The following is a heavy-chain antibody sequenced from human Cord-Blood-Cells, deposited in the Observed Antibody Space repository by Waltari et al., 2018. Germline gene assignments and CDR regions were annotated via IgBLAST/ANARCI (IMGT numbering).Heavy chain of an antibody. CDR3: ARGSGDTGYFDY. Sequence: QVQLVQSGAEVKKPGASVKVSCKASGYTFTGYYMHWVRQAPGQGLEWMGWINPNSGGTSYAQKFQGRVTMTRDTSISTAYMELSRLRSDDTAVYYCARGSGDTGYFDYWGQGTLVTVSS. CDR1: GYTFTGYY. V-gene: IGHV1-2*02. CDR2: INPNSGGT. J-gene: IGHJ4*02. D-gene: IGHD7-27*01.